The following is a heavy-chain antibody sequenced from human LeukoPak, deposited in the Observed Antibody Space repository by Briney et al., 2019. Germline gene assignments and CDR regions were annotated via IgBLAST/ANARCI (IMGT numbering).Heavy chain of an antibody. CDR2: TYLRSEWHT. CDR3: ASGWALS. V-gene: IGHV6-1*01. D-gene: IGHD1-26*01. J-gene: IGHJ5*02. CDR1: GDSVSNKTGA. Sequence: SQTLSLTCAVSGDSVSNKTGAWNWIRQSPSRGLEWLGRTYLRSEWHTDYAFSVRGRLTITADTSKNHFSLQLASVTPEDSAVYYCASGWALSWGQGTLVTVSS.